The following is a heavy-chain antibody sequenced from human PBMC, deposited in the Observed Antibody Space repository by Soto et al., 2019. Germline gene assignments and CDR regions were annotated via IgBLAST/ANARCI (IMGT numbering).Heavy chain of an antibody. CDR1: GFTFSSYG. CDR2: IWYDGSNK. J-gene: IGHJ5*02. CDR3: AKDPRGLYNWFDP. V-gene: IGHV3-30*02. Sequence: PGGSLRLSCAASGFTFSSYGMHGVRQAPGKGLEWVAVIWYDGSNKYYADSVKGRFTISRDNSKNTLYLQMNSLRAEDTAVYYCAKDPRGLYNWFDPWGQGTLVTVSS. D-gene: IGHD3-10*01.